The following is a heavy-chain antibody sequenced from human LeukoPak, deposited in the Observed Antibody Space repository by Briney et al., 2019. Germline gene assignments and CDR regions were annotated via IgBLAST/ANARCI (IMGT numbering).Heavy chain of an antibody. V-gene: IGHV1-2*02. J-gene: IGHJ4*02. CDR2: INPNSGGT. CDR3: ARAFFYGGNSLFNY. Sequence: ASVKVSCKASGYTFTGYYMHWVRQAPGQGLEWMGWINPNSGGTNYAQKFQGRVTMTRDTSISTAYMELSRLRSDDTAVYYCARAFFYGGNSLFNYWGQGTLVTVSS. CDR1: GYTFTGYY. D-gene: IGHD4-23*01.